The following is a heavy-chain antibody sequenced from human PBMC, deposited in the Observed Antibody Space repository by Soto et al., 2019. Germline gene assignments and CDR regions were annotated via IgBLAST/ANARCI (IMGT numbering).Heavy chain of an antibody. CDR3: AKDLRDFGDYVWGGVYYYYGMDV. CDR1: GFTFSSYG. CDR2: ISYDGSNK. D-gene: IGHD3-16*01. Sequence: QVQLVESGGGVVQPGRSLRLSCAASGFTFSSYGMHWVRQAPGKGLEWVAVISYDGSNKYYADSVKGRFTISRDNSKNTLYLQMNSLRAEDTAVYYCAKDLRDFGDYVWGGVYYYYGMDVWGQGTTVTVSS. V-gene: IGHV3-30*18. J-gene: IGHJ6*02.